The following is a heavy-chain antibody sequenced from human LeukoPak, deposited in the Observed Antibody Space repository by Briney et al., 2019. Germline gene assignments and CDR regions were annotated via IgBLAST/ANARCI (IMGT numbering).Heavy chain of an antibody. CDR1: GGSISSGSYY. CDR2: IYTSGST. CDR3: ARDPNSSGYYGIGY. D-gene: IGHD3-22*01. J-gene: IGHJ4*02. Sequence: KNSQTLSLTCTVSGGSISSGSYYWSWIRQPAGKGLEWIGRIYTSGSTNYNPSLKSRVTISVDTSKNQFSLKLSSVTAADTAVYYCARDPNSSGYYGIGYWGQGTLVTVSS. V-gene: IGHV4-61*02.